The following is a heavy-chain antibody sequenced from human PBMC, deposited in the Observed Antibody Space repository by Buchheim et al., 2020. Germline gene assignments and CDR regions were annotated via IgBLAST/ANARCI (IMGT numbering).Heavy chain of an antibody. Sequence: QVQLVESGGGVVQPGRSLRLSCAASGFTFRTYAMHWVRQAPGKGLEWVAVISYDGSNKYYADSVKGRFTISRDNSKNTLYLQMNSLRAEDTAVYYCARDGGGETDYWGQGTL. CDR1: GFTFRTYA. J-gene: IGHJ4*02. V-gene: IGHV3-30*04. D-gene: IGHD3-16*01. CDR3: ARDGGGETDY. CDR2: ISYDGSNK.